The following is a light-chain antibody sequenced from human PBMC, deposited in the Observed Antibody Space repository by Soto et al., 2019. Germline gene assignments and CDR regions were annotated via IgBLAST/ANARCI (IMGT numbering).Light chain of an antibody. Sequence: DIQLTQSPSFLSASVGDRVTITCRASQVISSYLAWYQQKPGKAPKLLIFAASTLQSGVPSRFSGRGSGTEFTLTISSLQPEDFATYYCQQLNSYASFGPGTKVDI. V-gene: IGKV1-9*01. J-gene: IGKJ3*01. CDR1: QVISSY. CDR2: AAS. CDR3: QQLNSYAS.